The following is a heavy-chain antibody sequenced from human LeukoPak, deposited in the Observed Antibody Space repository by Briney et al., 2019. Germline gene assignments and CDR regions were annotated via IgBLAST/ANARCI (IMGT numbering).Heavy chain of an antibody. CDR3: ARDNFWSGEKYYYYGMDV. J-gene: IGHJ6*02. Sequence: SVKVSCRASVGTFSSYAISWVRQAPGQGLEWVGGIIPIFGTGNYAQKFQGRVTITADESTSTAYMELSSLRSEDTAVYYCARDNFWSGEKYYYYGMDVWGQGTTVTVSS. D-gene: IGHD3-3*01. CDR2: IIPIFGTG. V-gene: IGHV1-69*13. CDR1: VGTFSSYA.